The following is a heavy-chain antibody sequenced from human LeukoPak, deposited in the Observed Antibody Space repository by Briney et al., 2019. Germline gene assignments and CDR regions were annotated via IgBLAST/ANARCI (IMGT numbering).Heavy chain of an antibody. CDR3: ARDNIVGAGGYYFDY. CDR1: GFTFSSYS. CDR2: ISSSSSYI. J-gene: IGHJ4*02. V-gene: IGHV3-21*01. Sequence: GGSLRLSCAASGFTFSSYSMNWVRQAPGKGLEWVSSISSSSSYIYYADSVEGRFTISRDNAKNSLYLQMNSLRAEDTAVYYCARDNIVGAGGYYFDYWGQGTLVTVSS. D-gene: IGHD1-26*01.